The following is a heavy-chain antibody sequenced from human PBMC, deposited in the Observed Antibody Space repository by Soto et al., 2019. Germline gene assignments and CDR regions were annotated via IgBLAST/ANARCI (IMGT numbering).Heavy chain of an antibody. J-gene: IGHJ4*02. CDR1: GFAFSNYS. CDR2: IRSSGSPT. D-gene: IGHD2-2*01. Sequence: EEQLVESGGGLVQPGGSLRLSCVASGFAFSNYSMNWVRQAPGKGLEWVSYIRSSGSPTYYAGSVKGRFTISRDNAKKSVYLQMNSLRAEDTAVYFCARMTSSLSPGRWGQGTLVTVSS. V-gene: IGHV3-48*01. CDR3: ARMTSSLSPGR.